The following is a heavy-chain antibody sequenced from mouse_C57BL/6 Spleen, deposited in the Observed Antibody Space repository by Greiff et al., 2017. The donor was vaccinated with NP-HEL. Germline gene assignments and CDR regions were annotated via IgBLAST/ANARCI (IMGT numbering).Heavy chain of an antibody. CDR2: IDPANGNT. CDR3: ARAGLYYDYDGDYAMDY. D-gene: IGHD2-4*01. Sequence: VQLQQSVAELVRPGASVKLSCTASGFNIKNTYMHWVKQRPEQGLEWIGRIDPANGNTKYAPKFQGKATITADTSSNTAYLQLSSLTSEDTAIYYCARAGLYYDYDGDYAMDYWGQGTSVTVSS. J-gene: IGHJ4*01. V-gene: IGHV14-3*01. CDR1: GFNIKNTY.